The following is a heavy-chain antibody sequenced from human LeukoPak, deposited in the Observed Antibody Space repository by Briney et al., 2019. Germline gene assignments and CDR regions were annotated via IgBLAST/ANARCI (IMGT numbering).Heavy chain of an antibody. CDR2: TSYDGGNE. CDR1: GFTFNNFA. J-gene: IGHJ4*02. D-gene: IGHD3-22*01. V-gene: IGHV3-30*03. CDR3: ARDLDDSSGSYLDY. Sequence: GGSLRLSCAVSGFTFNNFAMHWVRQPPGKGLEWAAVTSYDGGNEYYAESVQGRFTITRDNSKNTLYLQMNSLRGEDTAVYYCARDLDDSSGSYLDYWGQGTLVTVSS.